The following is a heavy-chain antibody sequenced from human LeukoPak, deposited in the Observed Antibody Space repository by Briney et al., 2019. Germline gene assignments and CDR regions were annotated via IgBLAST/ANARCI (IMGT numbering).Heavy chain of an antibody. D-gene: IGHD3-3*01. J-gene: IGHJ6*03. Sequence: SENLSLNCAVYGGSFSGYYWSWIRQPPGKGLEWIGEINHSGSTNYNPSLKSRVTISVDMSKNQFSLKLSSVTAADTAVYYCARHRRASLIYDFSYMDVWGKGTTVTVSS. CDR1: GGSFSGYY. CDR3: ARHRRASLIYDFSYMDV. V-gene: IGHV4-34*01. CDR2: INHSGST.